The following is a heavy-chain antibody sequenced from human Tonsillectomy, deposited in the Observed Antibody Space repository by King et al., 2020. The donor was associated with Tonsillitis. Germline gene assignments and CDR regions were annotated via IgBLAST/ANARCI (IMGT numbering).Heavy chain of an antibody. V-gene: IGHV1-69*12. Sequence: VQLVQSGAEVMKPGSSVKVSCKASGGTFSSYAISWVRQAPGQGLEWMGGIIPILGTTNYKQKFQGRVTITADESTSTAYMELSSLRSEDTAVYYCARDPASYSSGWPYFDYWGQGTLVTVSS. D-gene: IGHD6-19*01. CDR2: IIPILGTT. J-gene: IGHJ4*02. CDR3: ARDPASYSSGWPYFDY. CDR1: GGTFSSYA.